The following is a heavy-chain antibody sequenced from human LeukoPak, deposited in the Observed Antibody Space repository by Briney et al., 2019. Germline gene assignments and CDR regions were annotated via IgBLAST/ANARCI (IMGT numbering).Heavy chain of an antibody. CDR2: IVPIFGTA. D-gene: IGHD4-11*01. CDR3: ARDGYSNYEGADY. V-gene: IGHV1-69*01. J-gene: IGHJ4*02. CDR1: GGTFSSYA. Sequence: SVKVSCKASGGTFSSYAISWVRQAPGQGLEWMGGIVPIFGTANYAQKFQGRVTITADESTSTAYMELSSLRSEDTAVYYCARDGYSNYEGADYWGQGTLVTVSS.